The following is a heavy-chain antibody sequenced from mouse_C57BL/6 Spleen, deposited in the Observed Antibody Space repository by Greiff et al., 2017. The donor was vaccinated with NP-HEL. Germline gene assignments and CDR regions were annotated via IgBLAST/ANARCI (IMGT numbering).Heavy chain of an antibody. CDR2: IHPNSGST. CDR3: ARGYGNDYAMDY. J-gene: IGHJ4*01. CDR1: GYTFTSYW. Sequence: QVQLQQSGAELVKPGASVKLSCKASGYTFTSYWMHWVKQRPGQGLEWIGMIHPNSGSTNYNEKFKSKATLTVDKSSSTAYMQHSSLTSEDSAVYYCARGYGNDYAMDYWGQGTSVTVSS. D-gene: IGHD1-1*01. V-gene: IGHV1-64*01.